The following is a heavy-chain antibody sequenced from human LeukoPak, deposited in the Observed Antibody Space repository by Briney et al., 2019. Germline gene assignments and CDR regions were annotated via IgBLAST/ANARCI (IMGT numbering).Heavy chain of an antibody. CDR3: ARDRPGYSHDAFDI. Sequence: GGSLRLSCAASGFTFSSYWMSWVRQAPGKGLEWVGRIKSKTDGGTTDYAAPVKGRFTISRDDSKNTLYLQMNSLKTEDTAVYYCARDRPGYSHDAFDIWGQGTMVTVSS. D-gene: IGHD6-13*01. CDR1: GFTFSSYW. CDR2: IKSKTDGGTT. V-gene: IGHV3-15*01. J-gene: IGHJ3*02.